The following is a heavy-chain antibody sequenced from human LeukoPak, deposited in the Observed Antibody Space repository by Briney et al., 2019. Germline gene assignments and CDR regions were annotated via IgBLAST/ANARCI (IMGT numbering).Heavy chain of an antibody. CDR1: GYTFTGYY. CDR3: ARSGRYCSGGSCYQEASLDY. V-gene: IGHV1-2*02. D-gene: IGHD2-15*01. J-gene: IGHJ4*02. CDR2: INPNNGGT. Sequence: ASVKVSCKASGYTFTGYYMHWVRQAPGQALEGMGWINPNNGGTNYGQKFQGRVTMTRDTSISTAYMELSRLRSDDTAVYYCARSGRYCSGGSCYQEASLDYWGQGTLVTVSS.